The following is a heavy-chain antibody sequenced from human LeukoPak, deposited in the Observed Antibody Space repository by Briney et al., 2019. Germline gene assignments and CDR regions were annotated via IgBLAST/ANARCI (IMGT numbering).Heavy chain of an antibody. CDR2: IYYSGST. D-gene: IGHD2-2*01. CDR3: AGQPENTRGFY. J-gene: IGHJ1*01. CDR1: GGSISSSSYY. V-gene: IGHV4-39*01. Sequence: KPSETLSLTCTVSGGSISSSSYYWGWIRQPPGKGLEWIGSIYYSGSTYYNASLKSRVTISVDTSKNQFSLRLTSVTAADTAVYFCAGQPENTRGFYWGQGTLVTVSS.